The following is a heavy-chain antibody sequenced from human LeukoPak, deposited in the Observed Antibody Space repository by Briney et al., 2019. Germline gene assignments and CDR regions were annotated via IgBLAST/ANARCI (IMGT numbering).Heavy chain of an antibody. D-gene: IGHD3-10*01. V-gene: IGHV3-21*01. Sequence: GGSLRLSCAASGFTFSSYSMNWVRQAPGKGLEWVSSISSSSSYIYYADSVKGRFTISRDNAKNSLYLQMNSLRAEDTAVYYCARAVVRGVINFGYWGQGTLVTVSS. CDR1: GFTFSSYS. CDR3: ARAVVRGVINFGY. J-gene: IGHJ4*02. CDR2: ISSSSSYI.